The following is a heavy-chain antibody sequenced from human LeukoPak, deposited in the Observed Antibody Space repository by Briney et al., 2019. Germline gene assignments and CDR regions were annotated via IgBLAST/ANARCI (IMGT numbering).Heavy chain of an antibody. CDR3: ARDQGDNWNYEGWFDP. CDR1: GYTFTSYG. Sequence: ASVKVSCKASGYTFTSYGISWVRQAPGQGLEWMGWISAYNGNTNYAQKLQGRVTMTTDTSTSTAYMELRSLRSDDTAVYYCARDQGDNWNYEGWFDPWGQGTLVTVSS. V-gene: IGHV1-18*01. CDR2: ISAYNGNT. D-gene: IGHD1-7*01. J-gene: IGHJ5*02.